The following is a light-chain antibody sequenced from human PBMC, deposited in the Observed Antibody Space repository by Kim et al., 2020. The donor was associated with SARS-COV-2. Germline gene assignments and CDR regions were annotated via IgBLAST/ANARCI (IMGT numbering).Light chain of an antibody. CDR1: NIGSKS. J-gene: IGLJ2*01. CDR3: QVWDSSSVV. V-gene: IGLV3-21*04. CDR2: YDR. Sequence: VAPGETARITCGGKNIGSKSGHWYQQKPGQAPVLVIYYDRDRPSGIPERFSGSNSGNTATLTISRVEAGDEADYYGQVWDSSSVVFGGGTQLTVL.